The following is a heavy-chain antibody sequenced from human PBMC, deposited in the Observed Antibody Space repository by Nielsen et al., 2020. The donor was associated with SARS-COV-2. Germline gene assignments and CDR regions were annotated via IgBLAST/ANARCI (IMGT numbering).Heavy chain of an antibody. CDR1: GFTFGGSI. V-gene: IGHV3-73*01. Sequence: GESLKISCAASGFTFGGSIIHWVRQASGKGLEWVGRVRSKTNNYETAYAASVKGRFTISRDESKNMAYLQMTSLKTEDTAVYYCKHYYERDVWGQGTTVTVSS. J-gene: IGHJ6*02. CDR3: KHYYERDV. CDR2: VRSKTNNYET.